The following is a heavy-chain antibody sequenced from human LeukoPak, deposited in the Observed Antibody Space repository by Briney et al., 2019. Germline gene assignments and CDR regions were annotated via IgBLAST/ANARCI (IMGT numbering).Heavy chain of an antibody. CDR1: GFTFSSYG. CDR2: IWYGGSNK. CDR3: AKDGGRGYSSSWSARIDY. D-gene: IGHD6-13*01. J-gene: IGHJ4*02. Sequence: GGSLRLSCAASGFTFSSYGMHWVRQAPGKGLEWVAVIWYGGSNKYYADSVKGRFTISRDNSKNTLYLQMNSLRAEDTAVHYCAKDGGRGYSSSWSARIDYWGQGTLVTVSS. V-gene: IGHV3-30*02.